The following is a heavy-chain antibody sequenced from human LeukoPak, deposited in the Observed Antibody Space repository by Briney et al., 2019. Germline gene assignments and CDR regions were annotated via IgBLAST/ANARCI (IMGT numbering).Heavy chain of an antibody. V-gene: IGHV4-59*01. J-gene: IGHJ4*02. CDR2: IYYSGST. Sequence: SETLSLTCTVSGGSISTYFWSWIRQPPGKGLEWIGYIYYSGSTNYNPSLKSRVTIPLDTSKNQFSLKLSSVTAADTAMYYCARVSRGNSVGGDYWGQGTLVTVSS. CDR1: GGSISTYF. D-gene: IGHD4-23*01. CDR3: ARVSRGNSVGGDY.